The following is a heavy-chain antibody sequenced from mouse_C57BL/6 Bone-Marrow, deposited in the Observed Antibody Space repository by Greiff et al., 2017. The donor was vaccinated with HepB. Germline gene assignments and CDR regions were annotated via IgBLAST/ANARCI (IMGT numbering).Heavy chain of an antibody. Sequence: VQLQQSGAELVRPGASVKLSCTASGFNIKDDYMHWVKQRPEQGLEWIGWIDPENGDTEYASKFQGKATITADTSSNTAYLQLSSLTSEDTAVYYCTTCPYDLFDYWGQGTTVTVSS. CDR3: TTCPYDLFDY. J-gene: IGHJ2*01. CDR2: IDPENGDT. D-gene: IGHD2-3*01. CDR1: GFNIKDDY. V-gene: IGHV14-4*01.